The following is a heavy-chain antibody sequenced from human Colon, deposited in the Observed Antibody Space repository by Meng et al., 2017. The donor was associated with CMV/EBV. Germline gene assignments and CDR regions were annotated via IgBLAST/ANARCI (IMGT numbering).Heavy chain of an antibody. CDR3: ARAVDGGRSDP. D-gene: IGHD3-16*01. Sequence: SCKASGYTFISYGFNWVRQAPGEGLEWMGWISTFNSNKYYAQKFQDRVTMTTDRSTNTAYLELLALKADDTAIYFCARAVDGGRSDPWGQGTLVTVSS. CDR2: ISTFNSNK. J-gene: IGHJ5*02. CDR1: GYTFISYG. V-gene: IGHV1-18*01.